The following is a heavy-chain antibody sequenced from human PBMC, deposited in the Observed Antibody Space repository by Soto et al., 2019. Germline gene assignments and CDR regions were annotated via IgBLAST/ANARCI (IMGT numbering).Heavy chain of an antibody. D-gene: IGHD2-15*01. Sequence: PGGSLRLSCAASGFTFSSYSMNWVRQAPGKGLEWVSYISSSSSTIYYADSVKGRFTISRDNAKNSLYLQMNSLRDEDTAMYYCARGEDIVVVVAANPGYYYYGMHVWGQGTTVTVSS. J-gene: IGHJ6*02. V-gene: IGHV3-48*02. CDR2: ISSSSSTI. CDR3: ARGEDIVVVVAANPGYYYYGMHV. CDR1: GFTFSSYS.